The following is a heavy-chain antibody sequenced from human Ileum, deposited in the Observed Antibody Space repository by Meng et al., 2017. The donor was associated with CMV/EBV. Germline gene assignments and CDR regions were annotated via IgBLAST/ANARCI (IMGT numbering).Heavy chain of an antibody. Sequence: ASVKVSCKASGYTFSNYGMSWVRQAPGQGLEWMGWINADNGNTNYAQKVQGRVTMTTDTSTNTVYMELRSLRSDDTAVYYCARSGGSYLLGYWGQGTLVTVSS. J-gene: IGHJ4*02. CDR2: INADNGNT. V-gene: IGHV1-18*01. CDR3: ARSGGSYLLGY. D-gene: IGHD1-26*01. CDR1: GYTFSNYG.